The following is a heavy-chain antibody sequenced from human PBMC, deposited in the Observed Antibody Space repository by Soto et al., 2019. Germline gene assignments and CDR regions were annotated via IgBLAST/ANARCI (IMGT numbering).Heavy chain of an antibody. D-gene: IGHD2-15*01. V-gene: IGHV4-39*01. CDR1: GDSISGSPYF. J-gene: IGHJ5*02. Sequence: QLQLQESGPGLVMPSETLSLTCTVSGDSISGSPYFWGWIRQPPGKRLERLGSVFYDGYTPYTPSRRSRVTIPVDTAKNHFYLKLTSVAAAETATYVSARLQVADPHHWGQGTLVPVSS. CDR3: ARLQVADPHH. CDR2: VFYDGYT.